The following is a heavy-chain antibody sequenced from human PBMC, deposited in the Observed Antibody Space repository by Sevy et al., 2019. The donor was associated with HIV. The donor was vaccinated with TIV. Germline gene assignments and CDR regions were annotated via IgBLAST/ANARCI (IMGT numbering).Heavy chain of an antibody. Sequence: GGSLRLSCAASGFTFSIYSMNWVRQAPGKGLEWVSYISSSSSTIYYADSVKGRFTISRDNAKNSLYLQMNSLRDEDTAVYYCARDRGYYDSSGYGDDAFDIWGQGTMVTVSS. V-gene: IGHV3-48*02. CDR1: GFTFSIYS. CDR2: ISSSSSTI. J-gene: IGHJ3*02. CDR3: ARDRGYYDSSGYGDDAFDI. D-gene: IGHD3-22*01.